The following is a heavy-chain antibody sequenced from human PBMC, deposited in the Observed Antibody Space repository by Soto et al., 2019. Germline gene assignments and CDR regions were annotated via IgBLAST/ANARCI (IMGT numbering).Heavy chain of an antibody. V-gene: IGHV1-69*01. J-gene: IGHJ4*02. CDR1: GGTFSSYA. Sequence: QVQLVQSGAEVKKPGSSVKVSCKASGGTFSSYAISWVRQAPGQGLEWMGGIIPIFGTANYAQKFQGRGTITADESTSTAYMELSSLRSEDTAVYYCASSTTVTIRYYFDYWGQGTLVTVSS. D-gene: IGHD4-17*01. CDR3: ASSTTVTIRYYFDY. CDR2: IIPIFGTA.